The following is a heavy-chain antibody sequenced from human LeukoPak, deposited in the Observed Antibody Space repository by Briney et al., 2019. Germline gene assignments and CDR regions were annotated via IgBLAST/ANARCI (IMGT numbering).Heavy chain of an antibody. CDR1: GYTFTSYG. CDR2: ISAYNGNT. Sequence: ASVKVSCKASGYTFTSYGISWVRQAPGQGLEWMGWISAYNGNTNYAQKLQGRVTMTTDTSTSTAYTELRSLRSDDTAVYYCARETTWGIAAAGTRDYWGQGTLVTVSS. V-gene: IGHV1-18*01. CDR3: ARETTWGIAAAGTRDY. D-gene: IGHD6-13*01. J-gene: IGHJ4*02.